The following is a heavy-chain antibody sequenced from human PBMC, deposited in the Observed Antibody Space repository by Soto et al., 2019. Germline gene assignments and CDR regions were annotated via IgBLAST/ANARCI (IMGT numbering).Heavy chain of an antibody. CDR3: ARGQWEPGLYWYFDY. D-gene: IGHD1-26*01. CDR2: IIPIFGTA. J-gene: IGHJ4*02. CDR1: GGTFSSYA. Sequence: ASVKVSCKASGGTFSSYAISWVRQAPGQGLEWMGGIIPIFGTANYAQKFQGRVTITADESTSTAYMELSSLRSEDTAVYYCARGQWEPGLYWYFDYWGQGTLVTVSS. V-gene: IGHV1-69*13.